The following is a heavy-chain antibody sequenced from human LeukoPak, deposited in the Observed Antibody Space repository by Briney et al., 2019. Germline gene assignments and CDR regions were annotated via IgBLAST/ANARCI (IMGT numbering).Heavy chain of an antibody. CDR2: IYYSGNT. D-gene: IGHD2/OR15-2a*01. CDR1: GGSISSGSYY. J-gene: IGHJ6*03. Sequence: SETLSLTCTVSGGSISSGSYYWCWIRQPPGKGLEWIGSIYYSGNTYYNPSLNSRVTISIDTSRNQFSLKLSSVTAADTAVYYCARHPRPTSSYSYYMDVWGKGTTVTVSS. CDR3: ARHPRPTSSYSYYMDV. V-gene: IGHV4-39*01.